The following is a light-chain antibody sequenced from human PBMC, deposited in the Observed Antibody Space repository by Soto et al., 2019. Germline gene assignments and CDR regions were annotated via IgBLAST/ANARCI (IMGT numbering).Light chain of an antibody. CDR3: QQRSNWPPIT. Sequence: EIVLTQSPATLSLSPGERATLSCRATQSISSYLAWYQQKPGQAPRLLIYDASHRATRIPARFSGSGSGTDFTLTISSLEPEDFAVYYCQQRSNWPPITFGQGTRLEIK. V-gene: IGKV3-11*01. CDR2: DAS. J-gene: IGKJ5*01. CDR1: QSISSY.